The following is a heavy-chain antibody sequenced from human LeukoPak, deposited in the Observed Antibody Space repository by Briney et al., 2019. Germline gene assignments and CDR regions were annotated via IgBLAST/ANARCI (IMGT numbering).Heavy chain of an antibody. CDR3: ARGALWLPFDY. Sequence: GGSLRLSCAASGFTFSSYSMNWVRQAPGKGLVWVSRINSDGSSTSYADSVKGRFTISRDNAKNTLYLQMNSLRAEDTAVYYCARGALWLPFDYWGQGTLVTVSS. V-gene: IGHV3-74*01. J-gene: IGHJ4*02. D-gene: IGHD3-9*01. CDR2: INSDGSST. CDR1: GFTFSSYS.